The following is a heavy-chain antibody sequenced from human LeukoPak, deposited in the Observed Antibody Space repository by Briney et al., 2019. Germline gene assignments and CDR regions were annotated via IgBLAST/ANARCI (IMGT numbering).Heavy chain of an antibody. V-gene: IGHV3-23*03. J-gene: IGHJ5*02. Sequence: GGSLRLSCAASGFTFSSYAMSWVRQAPGKGLEWVSVIYSGGSTYYADSVKGRFTISRDNSKNTLYLQMSSLRAEDTAVYYCSRHRGLLWSATWGQGTLVTVSS. CDR1: GFTFSSYA. CDR3: SRHRGLLWSAT. D-gene: IGHD3-10*01. CDR2: IYSGGST.